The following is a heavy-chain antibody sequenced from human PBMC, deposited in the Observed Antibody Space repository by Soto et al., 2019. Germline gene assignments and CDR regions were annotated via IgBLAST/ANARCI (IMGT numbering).Heavy chain of an antibody. Sequence: GGSLRLSCSASGFIFSESTIYWVRQVPGKGLEAISAVSTSGRSTYYADSVKDRFTISRDNSKNTLFLQMGSLRPEDTAIYYCVKQAHGLDGVAFDYWGQGTQVTV. D-gene: IGHD2-15*01. V-gene: IGHV3-64D*06. CDR2: VSTSGRST. CDR1: GFIFSEST. CDR3: VKQAHGLDGVAFDY. J-gene: IGHJ4*02.